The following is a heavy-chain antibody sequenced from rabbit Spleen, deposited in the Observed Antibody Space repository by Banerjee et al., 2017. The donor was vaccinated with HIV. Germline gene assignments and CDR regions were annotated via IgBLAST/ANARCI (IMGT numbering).Heavy chain of an antibody. J-gene: IGHJ4*01. Sequence: QSLEESGGGLVKPEGSLTLTCTASGFDLNSYYCMSWVRQAPGKGLEWIGCINTVDGGTYYANWAKGRFTISKPSSTTVTLQMTILTAADTATYFCARYTGNNGIGDINLWGQGTLVTVS. V-gene: IGHV1S40*01. CDR1: GFDLNSYYC. CDR3: ARYTGNNGIGDINL. D-gene: IGHD5-1*01. CDR2: INTVDGGT.